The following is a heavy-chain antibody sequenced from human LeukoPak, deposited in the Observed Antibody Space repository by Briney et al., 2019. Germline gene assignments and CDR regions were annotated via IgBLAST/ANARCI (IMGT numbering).Heavy chain of an antibody. V-gene: IGHV1-8*01. CDR2: MNPNSGNT. J-gene: IGHJ4*02. Sequence: ASVKGSCKASGYTCTRYDTNWGRQATGQGLKWMEGMNPNSGNTGYAQKFQGRVSMTRNTSISTGSMELSSLRSEDTAVYYCARGLGAVGSSSSWGQGTLVTVSS. CDR3: ARGLGAVGSSSS. CDR1: GYTCTRYD. D-gene: IGHD6-6*01.